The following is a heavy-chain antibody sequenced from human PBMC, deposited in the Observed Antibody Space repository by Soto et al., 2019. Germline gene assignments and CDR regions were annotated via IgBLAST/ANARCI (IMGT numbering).Heavy chain of an antibody. CDR2: IIPIFGTA. V-gene: IGHV1-69*12. J-gene: IGHJ5*02. Sequence: QVQLVQSGAEVKKPGSSVKVSCKASGGTFSSYAITWVRQAPGQGLEWMGGIIPIFGTANYAQKFQGRVTITADECTSTADMELSSVRSEDTAVYYCARDRGPSSGYYPYWFDPWGQGTLVTVSS. CDR1: GGTFSSYA. D-gene: IGHD3-22*01. CDR3: ARDRGPSSGYYPYWFDP.